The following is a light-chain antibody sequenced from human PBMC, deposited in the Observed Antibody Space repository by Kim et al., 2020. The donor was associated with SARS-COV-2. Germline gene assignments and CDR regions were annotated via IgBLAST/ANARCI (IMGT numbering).Light chain of an antibody. V-gene: IGKV3-20*01. Sequence: EIVLTQSPGSLSLSPGERATLSCRTSQSVDSSYIAWYQPKPGQSPRLLIYGASFRASGIPDRFSGTGSGTDFSLTIRKLEPDDFAVYYCQLYGASPGTFGQGTKVDIK. CDR2: GAS. J-gene: IGKJ1*01. CDR1: QSVDSSY. CDR3: QLYGASPGT.